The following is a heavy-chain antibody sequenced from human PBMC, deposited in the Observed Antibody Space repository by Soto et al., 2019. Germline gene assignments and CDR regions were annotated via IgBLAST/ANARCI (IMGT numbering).Heavy chain of an antibody. D-gene: IGHD4-4*01. Sequence: PGGSLRLSCAASGFTFSSYSMNWVRQAPGKGLEWVSSISSRSSYIYYADSVKGRFTISRDDAKNSLYLQMNSLRAEDAAMYYCARVPDDYRNYDHYWGQGXLVTVYS. CDR1: GFTFSSYS. CDR3: ARVPDDYRNYDHY. V-gene: IGHV3-21*01. J-gene: IGHJ4*02. CDR2: ISSRSSYI.